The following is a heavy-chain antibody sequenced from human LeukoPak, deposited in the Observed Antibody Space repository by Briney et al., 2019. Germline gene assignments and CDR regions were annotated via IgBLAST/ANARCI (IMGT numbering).Heavy chain of an antibody. CDR2: ISGSGGST. CDR3: AADYYDSSGYYPPPDY. CDR1: AFIFSGHW. J-gene: IGHJ4*02. V-gene: IGHV3-23*01. D-gene: IGHD3-22*01. Sequence: AGGSLRLSCEGSAFIFSGHWMNWVRQAPGKGLDWISAISGSGGSTYYADSVKGRFTISRDNSKNTLYLQMNSLRAEDTAVYYCAADYYDSSGYYPPPDYWGQGTLVTVSS.